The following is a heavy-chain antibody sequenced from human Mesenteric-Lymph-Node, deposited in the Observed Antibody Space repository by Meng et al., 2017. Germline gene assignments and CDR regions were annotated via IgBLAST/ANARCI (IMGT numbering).Heavy chain of an antibody. J-gene: IGHJ4*02. D-gene: IGHD2/OR15-2a*01. V-gene: IGHV4-34*01. CDR3: ARMTSITYYFDY. CDR1: GGSFSGYY. Sequence: SETLSLTCAVYGGSFSGYYWSWIRQPPGKGLEWIGEINHSGSTNYNPSLKSRVTISVDTSKNQFSLKLSSVTAADTAVYYCARMTSITYYFDYWGQGTLVTVSS. CDR2: INHSGST.